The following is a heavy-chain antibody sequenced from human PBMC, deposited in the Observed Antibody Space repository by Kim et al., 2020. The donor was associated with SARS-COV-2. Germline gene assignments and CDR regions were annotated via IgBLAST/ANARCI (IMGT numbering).Heavy chain of an antibody. V-gene: IGHV4-31*03. Sequence: SETLSLTCTVSGGSISSGGYYWSWIRQHPGKGLEWIGYIYYSGSTYYNPSLKSRVTISVDTSKNQFSLKLSSVTAADTAVYYCARVGYVEGFDYWGQGTLVTVSS. D-gene: IGHD5-12*01. CDR2: IYYSGST. CDR3: ARVGYVEGFDY. J-gene: IGHJ4*02. CDR1: GGSISSGGYY.